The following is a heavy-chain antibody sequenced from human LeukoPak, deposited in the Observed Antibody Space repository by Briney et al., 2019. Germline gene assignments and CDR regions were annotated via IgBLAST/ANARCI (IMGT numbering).Heavy chain of an antibody. D-gene: IGHD1-7*01. Sequence: SETLSLTCTVSGGSISSGGYYWSWIRQHPGKDLEWIVYIYYSGSTYYNPSLKSRVTISVDTTKNQFSLKLSSVAAAATAVYYCPTNEYNGNYKGPFDIWGQGKRVTVSS. CDR2: IYYSGST. V-gene: IGHV4-31*03. CDR3: PTNEYNGNYKGPFDI. J-gene: IGHJ3*02. CDR1: GGSISSGGYY.